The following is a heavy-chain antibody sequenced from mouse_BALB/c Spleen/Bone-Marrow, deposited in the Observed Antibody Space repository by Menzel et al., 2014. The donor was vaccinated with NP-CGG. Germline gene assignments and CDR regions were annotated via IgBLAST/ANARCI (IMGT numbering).Heavy chain of an antibody. CDR2: IDPYSGGT. J-gene: IGHJ3*01. D-gene: IGHD2-2*01. CDR1: GYSFTDYN. V-gene: IGHV1S135*01. CDR3: ARRGVYYGYDGFAY. Sequence: VQLKESGPELVKPGASVKVSCKASGYSFTDYNMYWVKQSHGKSLEWIGYIDPYSGGTSYNQKFKGKATLTVDKSSSTAFMHLNSLTSEDSAVYYCARRGVYYGYDGFAYWGQGTLVTVSA.